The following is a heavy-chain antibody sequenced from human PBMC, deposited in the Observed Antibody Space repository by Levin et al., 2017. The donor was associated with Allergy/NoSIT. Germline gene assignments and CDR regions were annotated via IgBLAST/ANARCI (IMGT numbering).Heavy chain of an antibody. D-gene: IGHD3-10*01. CDR1: GFSFYNYG. CDR2: ISYDGSDH. V-gene: IGHV3-30*03. J-gene: IGHJ6*02. CDR3: ARDHGRSANWDFYYYGVDV. Sequence: GGSLRLSCEASGFSFYNYGMHWVRQAPGKGLEWVALISYDGSDHRYADSVKGRYSISKDNSKYTVYLQMDSLRAEDTAIYYCARDHGRSANWDFYYYGVDVWGLGTAVTVS.